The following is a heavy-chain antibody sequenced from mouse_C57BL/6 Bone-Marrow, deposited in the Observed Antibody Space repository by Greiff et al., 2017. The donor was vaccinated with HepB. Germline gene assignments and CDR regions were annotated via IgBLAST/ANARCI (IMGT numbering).Heavy chain of an antibody. CDR3: AREGGYSGAMDY. CDR1: GYTFTNYW. V-gene: IGHV1-63*01. CDR2: IYPGGGYT. Sequence: VKLQESGAELVRPGTSVKMSCKASGYTFTNYWIGWAKQRPGHGLEWIGDIYPGGGYTNYNEKFKGKATLTADKSSRTAYMQFSSLTSEDSAIYYCAREGGYSGAMDYWGQGTSVTVSS. J-gene: IGHJ4*01. D-gene: IGHD2-3*01.